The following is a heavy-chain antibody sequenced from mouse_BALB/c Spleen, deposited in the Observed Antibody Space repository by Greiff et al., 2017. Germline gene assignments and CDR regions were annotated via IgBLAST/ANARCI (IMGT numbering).Heavy chain of an antibody. Sequence: EVQRVESGGGLVKPGGSLKLSCAASGFTFSSFGMHWVRQAPEKGLEWVAYISSGSSTIYYADTVKGRFTISRDNAKNTLYLQMSSLKSEDTAMYYCTRDGTGTPFDYWGQGTTLTVSS. J-gene: IGHJ2*01. CDR3: TRDGTGTPFDY. D-gene: IGHD4-1*01. CDR1: GFTFSSFG. CDR2: ISSGSSTI. V-gene: IGHV5-17*03.